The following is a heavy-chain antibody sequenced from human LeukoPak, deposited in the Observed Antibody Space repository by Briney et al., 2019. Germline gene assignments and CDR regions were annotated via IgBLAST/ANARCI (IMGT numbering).Heavy chain of an antibody. CDR2: ISYDGRNI. CDR1: GFTFSSYA. D-gene: IGHD1-26*01. Sequence: GGSLRLSCAASGFTFSSYAMSWVRQAPGKGLEWVAVISYDGRNIHYPDSVKGRFTISRDISTDTLWLQMDSLRTEDTAVYYCAKGPLSGTAAAIDYWGQGTLVTVSS. J-gene: IGHJ4*02. CDR3: AKGPLSGTAAAIDY. V-gene: IGHV3-30*18.